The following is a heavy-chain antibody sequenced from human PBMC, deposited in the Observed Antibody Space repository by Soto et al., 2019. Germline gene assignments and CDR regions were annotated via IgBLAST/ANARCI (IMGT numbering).Heavy chain of an antibody. Sequence: PGGSLRLSCAASGFAFSTYGMSWVRRAPGEGLQWVSGISGGGGITFYADSVKGRFTISRDNAKKTVDLQMNGLRAEDTAEYYCAKSSGNTVINSYYYMDVWGKGTTVTVS. V-gene: IGHV3-23*01. CDR2: ISGGGGIT. CDR3: AKSSGNTVINSYYYMDV. J-gene: IGHJ6*03. D-gene: IGHD4-4*01. CDR1: GFAFSTYG.